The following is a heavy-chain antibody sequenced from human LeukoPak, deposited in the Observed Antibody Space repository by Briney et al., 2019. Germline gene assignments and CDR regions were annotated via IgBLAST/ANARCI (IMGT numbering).Heavy chain of an antibody. V-gene: IGHV4-39*07. Sequence: SQTLSLTCTVSGGSISSGGYYWSWIRQPPGKGLEWIGSTYDSGSTYYNPSLKSRVTISVDTSKNQFSLKLTSVTAADTAVYYCARDDRYSGSYEDWGQGTLVTVSS. J-gene: IGHJ4*02. CDR3: ARDDRYSGSYED. CDR1: GGSISSGGYY. D-gene: IGHD1-26*01. CDR2: TYDSGST.